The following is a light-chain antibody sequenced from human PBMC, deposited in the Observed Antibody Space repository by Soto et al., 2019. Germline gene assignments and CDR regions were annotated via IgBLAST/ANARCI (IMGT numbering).Light chain of an antibody. V-gene: IGKV1-5*03. Sequence: DIQMTHSPSTLSASVGDRVTITCRASESIGRWLAWYQQKPGRAPKLLMYQASTLESGVPSRFSGSGSGTEFTLTISSLRPDDFATYYCQQYNSFPYTFGQGTKLDIK. CDR2: QAS. CDR3: QQYNSFPYT. J-gene: IGKJ2*01. CDR1: ESIGRW.